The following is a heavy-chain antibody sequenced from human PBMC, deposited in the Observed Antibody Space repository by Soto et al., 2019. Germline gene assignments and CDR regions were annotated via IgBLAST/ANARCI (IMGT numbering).Heavy chain of an antibody. CDR3: ARDLRNYDILTGYYYYYGMDV. J-gene: IGHJ6*02. CDR2: IYHSGST. Sequence: SETLSLTCAVSGGSISSGGYSWSWIRQPPGKGLEWIGYIYHSGSTYYNPSLKSRVTISVDRSKNQFSLKLSSMTAADTAVYYCARDLRNYDILTGYYYYYGMDVWGQGTTVTVSS. D-gene: IGHD3-9*01. CDR1: GGSISSGGYS. V-gene: IGHV4-30-2*01.